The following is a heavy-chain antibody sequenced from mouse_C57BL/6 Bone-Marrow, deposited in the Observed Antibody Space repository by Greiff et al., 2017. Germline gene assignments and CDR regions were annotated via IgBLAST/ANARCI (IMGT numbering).Heavy chain of an antibody. CDR3: ARSLIYYYGSSYYAMGC. CDR1: GYTFTGYW. Sequence: VQLQQSGAELMKPGASVKLSCKATGYTFTGYWIEWVKQRPGHGLEWIGEILPGSGSTNYNEKFKGKATFTADTSSNTAYMQLSSLTTEDSAIYYCARSLIYYYGSSYYAMGCWGQGTSVTVSS. J-gene: IGHJ4*01. CDR2: ILPGSGST. V-gene: IGHV1-9*01. D-gene: IGHD1-1*01.